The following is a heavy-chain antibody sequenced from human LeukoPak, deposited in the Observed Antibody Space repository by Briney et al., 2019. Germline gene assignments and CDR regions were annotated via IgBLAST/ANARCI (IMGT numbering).Heavy chain of an antibody. CDR3: ARESEVVVPAALDY. D-gene: IGHD2-2*01. CDR1: GYTFTGYY. Sequence: ASVKVSCKASGYTFTGYYMPWVRQAPGQGLEWMGWINPNSGGTNYAQKFQGRVTMTRDTSISTAYMELSRLRSDDTAVYYCARESEVVVPAALDYWGQGTLVTVSS. J-gene: IGHJ4*02. V-gene: IGHV1-2*02. CDR2: INPNSGGT.